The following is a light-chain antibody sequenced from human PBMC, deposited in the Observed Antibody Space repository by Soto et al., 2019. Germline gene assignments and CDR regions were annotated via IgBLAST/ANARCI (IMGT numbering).Light chain of an antibody. J-gene: IGKJ1*01. V-gene: IGKV1-5*01. Sequence: DIQMTQSPSTLSASVGDRVTITCRASQSMSSWWAWYQQKPGKAPKLLIYDASSLESGVPSRFSGSGSGTEFTLTISSLQPDDFATYYCQQYNSYSRTFGQGTKVEIK. CDR2: DAS. CDR3: QQYNSYSRT. CDR1: QSMSSW.